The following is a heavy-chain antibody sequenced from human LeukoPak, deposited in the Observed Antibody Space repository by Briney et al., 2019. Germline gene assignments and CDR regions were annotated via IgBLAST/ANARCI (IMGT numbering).Heavy chain of an antibody. J-gene: IGHJ6*03. CDR2: IYYSGST. CDR1: AGSISSYY. V-gene: IGHV4-59*08. D-gene: IGHD3-10*01. Sequence: PSETLSLTCTVSAGSISSYYWSWIRQPPGKGLEWIGPIYYSGSTNYNPSLKSLVTISVDTSKNQFSLKLSSVTAADTAVYYCARHGPTTMVRGVPDYYMDVWGKGTTVTVSS. CDR3: ARHGPTTMVRGVPDYYMDV.